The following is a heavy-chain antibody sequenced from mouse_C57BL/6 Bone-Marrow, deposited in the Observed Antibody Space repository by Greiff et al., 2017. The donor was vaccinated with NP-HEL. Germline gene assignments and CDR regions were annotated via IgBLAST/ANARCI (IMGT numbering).Heavy chain of an antibody. J-gene: IGHJ2*01. CDR2: IHPNSGST. D-gene: IGHD2-3*01. CDR3: ARWGWLP. Sequence: QVHVKQSGAELVKPGASVKLSCKASGYTFTSYWMHWVKQRPGQGLEWIGMIHPNSGSTNYNEKFKSKATLTVDKSSSTAYMQLSSLTSEDSAVYYCARWGWLPWGQGTTLTVSS. V-gene: IGHV1-64*01. CDR1: GYTFTSYW.